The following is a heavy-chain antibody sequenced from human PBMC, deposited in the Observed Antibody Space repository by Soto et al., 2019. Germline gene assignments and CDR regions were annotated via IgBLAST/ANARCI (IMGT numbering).Heavy chain of an antibody. V-gene: IGHV4-61*01. CDR1: GGSVSSGSYY. J-gene: IGHJ4*02. CDR3: TRGPSGDKVDY. CDR2: MSYSGST. Sequence: SETLSLTCTVSGGSVSSGSYYWTWIRQPPGKGLEWIGYMSYSGSTNYNPSLKSRITISIDTSTNQFSLNLSSVTAADTAVYYCTRGPSGDKVDYWGQGTLVTVSS. D-gene: IGHD7-27*01.